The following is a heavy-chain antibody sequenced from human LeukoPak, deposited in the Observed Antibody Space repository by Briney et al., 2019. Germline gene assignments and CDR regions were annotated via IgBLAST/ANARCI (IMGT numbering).Heavy chain of an antibody. Sequence: SETLSLTCTVSGGSINSNSYYWGWLRQPPGKNLEWIGNVYYDGTTFYNPSLKSRVTMSVDTSENHFSLKLTSVTAADTATYYCARGDCCSTSCPAGILYHYGLDVWGQGTTVTVSS. V-gene: IGHV4-39*02. D-gene: IGHD2-2*01. CDR1: GGSINSNSYY. CDR2: VYYDGTT. J-gene: IGHJ6*02. CDR3: ARGDCCSTSCPAGILYHYGLDV.